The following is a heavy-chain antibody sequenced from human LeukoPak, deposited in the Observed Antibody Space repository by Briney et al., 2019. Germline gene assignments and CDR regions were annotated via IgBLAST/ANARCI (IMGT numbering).Heavy chain of an antibody. J-gene: IGHJ4*02. CDR3: VRHSSGYFRLDY. CDR2: ISSSGDSI. Sequence: GGSLRLSCAASGFTFSDYYMSWIRQAPGKGLEWVSYISSSGDSIYYADSVKGRFTISRDNAKNSLYLQMNSLRAEDTAVYYCVRHSSGYFRLDYWGQGTLVTVSS. D-gene: IGHD3-22*01. V-gene: IGHV3-11*01. CDR1: GFTFSDYY.